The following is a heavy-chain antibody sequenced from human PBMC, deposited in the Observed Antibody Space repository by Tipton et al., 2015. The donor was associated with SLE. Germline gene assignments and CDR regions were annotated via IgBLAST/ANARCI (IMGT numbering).Heavy chain of an antibody. J-gene: IGHJ4*02. V-gene: IGHV3-48*03. CDR2: ISSGGTFI. Sequence: GSLRLSCTASGFTFSSQEMNWVRQAPGKGLEWVSYISSGGTFIHYADAVKGRFTISRDNAKNSLYLQMNSLRAEDTAVYYCARGFWNGFYIGYLDSWGQGAPVTVSS. CDR1: GFTFSSQE. D-gene: IGHD3-3*01. CDR3: ARGFWNGFYIGYLDS.